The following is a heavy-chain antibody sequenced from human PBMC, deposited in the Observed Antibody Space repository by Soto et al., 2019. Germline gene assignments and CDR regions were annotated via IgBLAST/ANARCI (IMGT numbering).Heavy chain of an antibody. CDR2: ITRSSSPI. D-gene: IGHD6-19*01. CDR3: ARLYTSGWYFDH. V-gene: IGHV3-48*02. J-gene: IGHJ4*02. Sequence: GSLRLSCAASGFTFSSYSMNWVRQAPGKGLEWVSYITRSSSPIYYADSVKGRFTISRDNGKSSLYLQMNSLRDEDTAVYYCARLYTSGWYFDHWGQGTLVTVSS. CDR1: GFTFSSYS.